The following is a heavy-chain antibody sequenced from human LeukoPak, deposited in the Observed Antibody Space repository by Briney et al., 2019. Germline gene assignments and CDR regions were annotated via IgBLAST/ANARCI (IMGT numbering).Heavy chain of an antibody. CDR2: IYHSGST. V-gene: IGHV4-30-2*01. CDR3: ARGSVQQLVPDAFDI. D-gene: IGHD6-13*01. J-gene: IGHJ3*02. CDR1: GGSISSGGYS. Sequence: SETLSLTCAVSGGSISSGGYSWSWIRQPPGKGLEWIGYIYHSGSTYYNPSLKSRVTISVDRSKNQFSLKLSSVTAADTAVYYCARGSVQQLVPDAFDIWGQGTMVTVSS.